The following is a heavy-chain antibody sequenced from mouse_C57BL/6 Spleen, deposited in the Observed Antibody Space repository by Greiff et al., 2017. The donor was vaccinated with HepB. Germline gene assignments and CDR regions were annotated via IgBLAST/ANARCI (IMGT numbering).Heavy chain of an antibody. CDR2: IHPNSGST. CDR1: GYTFTSYW. J-gene: IGHJ2*01. V-gene: IGHV1-64*01. Sequence: QVQLQQPGAELVKPGASVKLSCKASGYTFTSYWMHWVKQRPGQGLEWIGMIHPNSGSTNYNEKFKSKATLTVDKSSSTAYMQLSSLTSEDSAVYYYARAWDNAYNPPYFDYWGQGTTLTVSS. CDR3: ARAWDNAYNPPYFDY. D-gene: IGHD6-1*01.